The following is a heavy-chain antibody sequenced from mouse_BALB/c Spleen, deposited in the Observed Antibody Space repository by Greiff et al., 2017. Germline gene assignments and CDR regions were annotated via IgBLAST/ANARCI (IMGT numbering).Heavy chain of an antibody. V-gene: IGHV5-6-4*01. CDR3: TRDGYYRYFDV. J-gene: IGHJ1*01. D-gene: IGHD2-3*01. CDR1: GFTFSSYT. Sequence: EVKLVESGGGLVKPGGSLKLSCAASGFTFSSYTMSWVRLTPEKRLEWVATISSGGSYTYYPDSVKGRVTISRDNAKNTQYLQMSSLKSEDTDMYYCTRDGYYRYFDVWGAGTTVTVSS. CDR2: ISSGGSYT.